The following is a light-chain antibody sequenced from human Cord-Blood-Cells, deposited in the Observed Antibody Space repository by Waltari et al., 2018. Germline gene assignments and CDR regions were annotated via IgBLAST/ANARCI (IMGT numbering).Light chain of an antibody. J-gene: IGLJ3*02. CDR1: SSDVGGYNY. CDR2: DVS. Sequence: QSALTQPASVSGSPGQSITISCTGTSSDVGGYNYVSWYQHHPGKAPKLMIYDVSNRPSGVSNRFSGCKSGNTASLTISGLQAEDEADYYCSSYTSSSTWVFGGGTKLTVL. CDR3: SSYTSSSTWV. V-gene: IGLV2-14*03.